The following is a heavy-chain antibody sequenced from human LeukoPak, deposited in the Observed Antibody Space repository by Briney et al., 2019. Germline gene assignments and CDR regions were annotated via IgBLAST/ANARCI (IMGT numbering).Heavy chain of an antibody. CDR3: ARDRSGGIYATFEY. J-gene: IGHJ4*02. Sequence: GGSLRLSCAASGFTFSSYAMSWVRQAPGKGLEWVSAISGSGGSTYYADSVKGRFTFSRDNAKNTLYVQMNSLRAEDTAVYYCARDRSGGIYATFEYWGQGTLVTVSS. CDR1: GFTFSSYA. CDR2: ISGSGGST. V-gene: IGHV3-23*01. D-gene: IGHD1-26*01.